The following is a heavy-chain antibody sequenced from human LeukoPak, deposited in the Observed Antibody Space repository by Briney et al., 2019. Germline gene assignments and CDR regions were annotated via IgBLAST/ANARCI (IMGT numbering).Heavy chain of an antibody. CDR3: ARAGRVYYYDSSGQPYFDY. CDR2: IYSGGST. CDR1: GFTVSSNY. V-gene: IGHV3-66*01. Sequence: GGSLRLSCAASGFTVSSNYMSWVRQAPGKGLEWVSVIYSGGSTYYADSVKGRFTISRDNSKNTLYLQMNSLRAEDTAVYYCARAGRVYYYDSSGQPYFDYWGQGTLVTVSS. D-gene: IGHD3-22*01. J-gene: IGHJ4*02.